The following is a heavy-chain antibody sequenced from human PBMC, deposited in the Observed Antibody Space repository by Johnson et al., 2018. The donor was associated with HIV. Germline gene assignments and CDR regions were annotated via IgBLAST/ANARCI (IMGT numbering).Heavy chain of an antibody. CDR2: ISWNSGSI. D-gene: IGHD5-24*01. J-gene: IGHJ3*02. CDR3: ARDQWMAGDAFDI. Sequence: VQLVESGGGLVQPGRSLRLSCAASGFTFDDYAMHWVRQAPGKGLEWVSGISWNSGSIGYADSVKCRFTISRDNAKNSLYLQMNSLRAEDTALYYCARDQWMAGDAFDIWGQGTVVTVSS. V-gene: IGHV3-9*01. CDR1: GFTFDDYA.